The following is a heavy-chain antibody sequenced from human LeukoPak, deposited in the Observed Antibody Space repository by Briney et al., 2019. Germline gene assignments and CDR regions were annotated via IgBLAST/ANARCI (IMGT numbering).Heavy chain of an antibody. CDR2: ISSNGGST. Sequence: GGSLRLSCAASGFTFSSYAMHWVRQAPGKGLEYVSAISSNGGSTYYANSVKGRFTISRDNSKNSLYLQMGSLRAEVMALYYCARDRPTSYCGGDCYSYYFDYWGQGTLVTVSS. CDR3: ARDRPTSYCGGDCYSYYFDY. V-gene: IGHV3-64*01. CDR1: GFTFSSYA. D-gene: IGHD2-21*02. J-gene: IGHJ4*02.